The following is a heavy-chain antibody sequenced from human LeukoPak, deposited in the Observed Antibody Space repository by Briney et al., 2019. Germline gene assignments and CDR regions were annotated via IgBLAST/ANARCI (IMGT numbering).Heavy chain of an antibody. CDR1: GFTFSSYG. CDR2: IRYDGSNK. D-gene: IGHD5-12*01. CDR3: AKGGGYEAQYYYYYLDV. J-gene: IGHJ6*03. Sequence: GGSLRLSCAASGFTFSSYGMYWVRQAPDKGLEWVAFIRYDGSNKYYADSVKGRFTISRDNSKNTLYLQMKSLRAEDTAVYYCAKGGGYEAQYYYYYLDVWGKGTTVTISS. V-gene: IGHV3-30*02.